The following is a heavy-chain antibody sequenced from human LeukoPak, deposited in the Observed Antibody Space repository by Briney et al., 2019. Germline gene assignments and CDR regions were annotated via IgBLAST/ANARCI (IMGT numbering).Heavy chain of an antibody. D-gene: IGHD6-13*01. J-gene: IGHJ6*03. CDR1: GVSLGSYA. CDR3: AGDPSVGSTWYYYVDV. Sequence: GGSLRLSCEASGVSLGSYAMSWIRQAPGRGLEYIAYISRSSQAINYAESVRGRFTVSRDNARHSLYLDMNGLRAEDTAVYYCAGDPSVGSTWYYYVDVWGEGTTVTVSS. V-gene: IGHV3-48*04. CDR2: ISRSSQAI.